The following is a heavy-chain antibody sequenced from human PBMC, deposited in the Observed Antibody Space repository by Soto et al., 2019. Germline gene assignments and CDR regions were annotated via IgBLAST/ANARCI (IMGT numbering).Heavy chain of an antibody. Sequence: QLQLQESGPGLLKPSETLSLTCSVSGGSISSRSYSWGWIRQPPGKGLEWIGTIYYSENTYYNPSLKRRVTISVDTSKNQFSLKLSSVTAADTAVYYCAKLAGYCSGNSCHGDYAMDVWGQGTTVTVSS. CDR3: AKLAGYCSGNSCHGDYAMDV. CDR1: GGSISSRSYS. D-gene: IGHD2-2*01. J-gene: IGHJ6*02. V-gene: IGHV4-39*01. CDR2: IYYSENT.